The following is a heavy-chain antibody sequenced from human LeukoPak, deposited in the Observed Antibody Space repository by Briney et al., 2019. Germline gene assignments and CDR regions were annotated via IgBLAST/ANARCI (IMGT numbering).Heavy chain of an antibody. CDR3: AGDLPWSSSDY. CDR2: IIPILGIA. J-gene: IGHJ4*02. D-gene: IGHD6-6*01. V-gene: IGHV1-69*04. CDR1: GGTFSSYA. Sequence: SVKVSCKASGGTFSSYAISWVRQAPGQGLEWMGRIIPILGIANYAQKFQGRVTITADKSTSTAYMELSSLRSEDTAVYYCAGDLPWSSSDYWGQGTLVTVSS.